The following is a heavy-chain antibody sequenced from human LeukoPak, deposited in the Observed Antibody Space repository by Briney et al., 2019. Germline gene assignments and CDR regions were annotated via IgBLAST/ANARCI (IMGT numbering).Heavy chain of an antibody. J-gene: IGHJ4*02. CDR1: GYTFTSYD. V-gene: IGHV1-8*01. D-gene: IGHD3-10*01. CDR3: ARVTWFGELYSDY. Sequence: ASVKVSCKASGYTFTSYDINWVRQATGQGLEWMGWMNPNSGNTGYAQKFQGRVTMTRNTSISTAYMELSSLRSEATAVYYCARVTWFGELYSDYWGQGTLVTVSS. CDR2: MNPNSGNT.